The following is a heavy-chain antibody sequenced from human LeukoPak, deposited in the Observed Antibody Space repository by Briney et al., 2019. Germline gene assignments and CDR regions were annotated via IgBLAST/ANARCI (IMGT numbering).Heavy chain of an antibody. CDR1: GFTVSSNY. Sequence: GGSLRLPCAVSGFTVSSNYMSGVRRAPGKGLEWVSVIYSGGSTYYADSVKGRFTISRDNSKNTLYLQMDSLRAEDTAVYYCAVGSTPRDFLYWGQGTLVSVSS. J-gene: IGHJ4*02. CDR2: IYSGGST. D-gene: IGHD3-10*01. V-gene: IGHV3-53*01. CDR3: AVGSTPRDFLY.